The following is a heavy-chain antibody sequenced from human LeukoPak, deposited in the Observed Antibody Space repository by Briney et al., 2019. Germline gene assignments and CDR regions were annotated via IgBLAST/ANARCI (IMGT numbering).Heavy chain of an antibody. J-gene: IGHJ6*02. D-gene: IGHD5-24*01. CDR3: ARGPATNRDGSDSGLVV. Sequence: PSETLSLTCAVYAGSFTGYYWSWIRQPPGKGLEWIGEIKHSGSTNYNTSLKRRVTISVDTSKNQFSLTLSSVTAADTAVYYCARGPATNRDGSDSGLVVWGQGTTVTVSS. CDR2: IKHSGST. V-gene: IGHV4-34*01. CDR1: AGSFTGYY.